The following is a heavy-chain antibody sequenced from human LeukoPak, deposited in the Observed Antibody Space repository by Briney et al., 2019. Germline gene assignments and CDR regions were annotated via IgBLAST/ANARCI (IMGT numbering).Heavy chain of an antibody. D-gene: IGHD3-3*01. CDR1: GFTHGDYY. V-gene: IGHV3-49*04. J-gene: IGHJ4*02. CDR3: CRTEGKYYDFWSGYSSGPFDY. Sequence: PGGTLRLSCTASGFTHGDYYMSWVRQARGKGREEVDFLSNKSYRGPTEYAAAVKGRFTISIDDSKSLASLQMNILKTEDTALYYWCRTEGKYYDFWSGYSSGPFDYWGQGTLVTVSS. CDR2: LSNKSYRGPT.